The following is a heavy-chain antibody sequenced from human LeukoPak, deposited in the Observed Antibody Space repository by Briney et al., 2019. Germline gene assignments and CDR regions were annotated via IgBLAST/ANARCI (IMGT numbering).Heavy chain of an antibody. Sequence: PGGSLSLPCAASGFIFSSYGMHWVRHAPGKGLEWVAVISYDGSNKYYADSVKGRFTISRDNSKNTLYLQMNSLRAEDTAVYYCAKPPDSSSWYYFDYWGQGTLVTVSS. CDR1: GFIFSSYG. CDR2: ISYDGSNK. D-gene: IGHD6-13*01. V-gene: IGHV3-30*18. J-gene: IGHJ4*02. CDR3: AKPPDSSSWYYFDY.